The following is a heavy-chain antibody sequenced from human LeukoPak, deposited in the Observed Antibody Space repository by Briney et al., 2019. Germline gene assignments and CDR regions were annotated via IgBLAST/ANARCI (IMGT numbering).Heavy chain of an antibody. D-gene: IGHD5-18*01. CDR2: FDPEDGET. CDR3: ASALGYTAMYY. V-gene: IGHV1-24*01. J-gene: IGHJ4*02. Sequence: ASVKVSCKVSGYTLTELSMHWVRQAPGKGLEWMGGFDPEDGETIYAQKFQGRVTMTTDTSTSTAYMELRSLRSDDTAVYYCASALGYTAMYYWGQGTLVTVSS. CDR1: GYTLTELS.